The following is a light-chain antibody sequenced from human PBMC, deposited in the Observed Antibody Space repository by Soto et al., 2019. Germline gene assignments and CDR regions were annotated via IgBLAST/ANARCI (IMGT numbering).Light chain of an antibody. Sequence: ETVMTQSPATLSVSPGEGATLSCRASQYVSINVAWYQQKPGQAPRLLIYGASTRATGVPVRFSGSGSGTEFTLAISSLQSDDSAVYYCHQYYNWPTFGRGTRLEIK. CDR1: QYVSIN. V-gene: IGKV3-15*01. J-gene: IGKJ5*01. CDR2: GAS. CDR3: HQYYNWPT.